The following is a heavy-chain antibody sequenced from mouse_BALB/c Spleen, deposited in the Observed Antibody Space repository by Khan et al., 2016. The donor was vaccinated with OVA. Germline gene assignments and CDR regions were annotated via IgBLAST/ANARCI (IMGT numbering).Heavy chain of an antibody. J-gene: IGHJ2*01. V-gene: IGHV1S136*01. CDR1: GYTFTNYV. CDR3: ARGNWQSYYFDY. Sequence: EVQLQQSGPELMKPGASVKMSCKASGYTFTNYVLHWVKKKPGEGLEWVGYINPYNGGSKYSEKFKGKATLASDKSSIPAYMELSSLTSEDSAVYYCARGNWQSYYFDYWGQGTTLTLSS. D-gene: IGHD4-1*01. CDR2: INPYNGGS.